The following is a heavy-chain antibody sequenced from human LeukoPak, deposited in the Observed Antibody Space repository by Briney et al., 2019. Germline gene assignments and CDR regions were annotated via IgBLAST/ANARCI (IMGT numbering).Heavy chain of an antibody. CDR1: GYTFTRYY. CDR3: ARIHSSSWQRCFDY. Sequence: ASVKVSCKASGYTFTRYYMHWVRQAPGQGLEWMGWINPNSGGTNYAQKFQGRVTMTRDTSISTAYMELSRLRSDDTAVYYCARIHSSSWQRCFDYWGQGTLVTVSS. V-gene: IGHV1-2*02. J-gene: IGHJ4*02. CDR2: INPNSGGT. D-gene: IGHD6-13*01.